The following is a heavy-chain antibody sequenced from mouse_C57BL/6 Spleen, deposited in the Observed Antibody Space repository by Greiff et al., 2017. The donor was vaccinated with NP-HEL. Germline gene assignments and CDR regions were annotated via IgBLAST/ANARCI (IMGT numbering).Heavy chain of an antibody. D-gene: IGHD2-2*01. CDR3: ARGLRRGFPY. Sequence: VQGVESGAELVKPGASVKISCKASGYAFSSYWMNWVKQRPGKGLEWIGQIYPGDGDTNYNGKFKGKATLTADKSSSTAYMQLSSLTSEDSAVYFCARGLRRGFPYWGQGTLVTVSA. CDR2: IYPGDGDT. CDR1: GYAFSSYW. J-gene: IGHJ3*01. V-gene: IGHV1-80*01.